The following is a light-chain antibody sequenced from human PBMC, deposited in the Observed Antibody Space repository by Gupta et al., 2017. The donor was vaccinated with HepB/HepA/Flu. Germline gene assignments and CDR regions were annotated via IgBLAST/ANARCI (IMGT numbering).Light chain of an antibody. Sequence: EILMTQSPATLSVSPGDRATLSCRASQSISSNLAWYQQKPGQAPRLLIHAASTRATGIPARFSGSGSGTEFTLTTSSLQSEDFATYYCQQFNTWPRTFGQGTKVEIK. V-gene: IGKV3-15*01. CDR2: AAS. J-gene: IGKJ1*01. CDR3: QQFNTWPRT. CDR1: QSISSN.